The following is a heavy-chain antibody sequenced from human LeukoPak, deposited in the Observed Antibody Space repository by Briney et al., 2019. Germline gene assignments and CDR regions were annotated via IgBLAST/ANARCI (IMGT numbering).Heavy chain of an antibody. Sequence: PGGSLRLSCAASGFTVSSNYMSWVRQAPGKGLEWVSVIYSGGSTYYADSVEGRFTISRDNSKNTLYLQMNSLRAEDTAVYYCASGHGNAYYYYYYMDVWGKGTTVTVSS. J-gene: IGHJ6*03. D-gene: IGHD4-23*01. CDR2: IYSGGST. CDR1: GFTVSSNY. V-gene: IGHV3-53*01. CDR3: ASGHGNAYYYYYYMDV.